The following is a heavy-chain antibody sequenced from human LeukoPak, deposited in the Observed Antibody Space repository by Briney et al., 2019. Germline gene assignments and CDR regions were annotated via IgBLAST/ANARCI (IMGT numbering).Heavy chain of an antibody. D-gene: IGHD2-2*02. CDR2: INAGNGST. CDR1: GYTFTSYA. Sequence: ASVKVSCKASGYTFTSYAMHWVRQAPGQRLEWMGWINAGNGSTKYSQKFQGRVTITRDTSASTAYMELSSLRSEDTAVYYCARPKYQLLYCFGYWGQGTLVTVSS. CDR3: ARPKYQLLYCFGY. J-gene: IGHJ4*02. V-gene: IGHV1-3*01.